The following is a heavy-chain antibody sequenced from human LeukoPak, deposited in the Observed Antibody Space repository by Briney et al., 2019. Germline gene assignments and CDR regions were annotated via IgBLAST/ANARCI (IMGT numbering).Heavy chain of an antibody. D-gene: IGHD1/OR15-1a*01. CDR2: VNRDGSIR. CDR1: GFIFSDFG. Sequence: GGSLRLSCAASGFIFSDFGMHWVRQAPGKGLVWVSGVNRDGSIRNYADSVKGRFTIPRDDAKKTLYLQMNSLRDEDTALYYCTSALNINIHYWGQGTLVTVSS. CDR3: TSALNINIHY. J-gene: IGHJ4*02. V-gene: IGHV3-74*01.